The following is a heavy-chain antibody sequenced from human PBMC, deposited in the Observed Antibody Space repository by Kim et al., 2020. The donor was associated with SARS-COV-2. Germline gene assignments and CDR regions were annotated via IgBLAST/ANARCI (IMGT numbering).Heavy chain of an antibody. CDR3: ARSPRVVYFDS. Sequence: SETLSLTCSVSGSSVNSSSHYWHWIRHLPGKDLEWIAYIYYGDKTYYNPSLKSRVSLSIDTFKNQFSLQLTSVTAADSGLYYCARSPRVVYFDSWGLGTLVTVSS. CDR1: GSSVNSSSHY. D-gene: IGHD3-3*01. J-gene: IGHJ4*02. V-gene: IGHV4-31*03. CDR2: IYYGDKT.